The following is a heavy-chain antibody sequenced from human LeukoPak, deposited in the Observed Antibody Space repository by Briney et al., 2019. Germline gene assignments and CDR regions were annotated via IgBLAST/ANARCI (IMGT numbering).Heavy chain of an antibody. CDR1: GFTFSSYA. Sequence: PGGSLRLSCAASGFTFSSYAMSWVRQAPGKGLEWVSAISGSGGSTYYADSVKGRFTISRDNSKNTLYLQMNSLRAEDTAVYYCANIRRGYYTAFDYWGQGTLVTVSS. D-gene: IGHD3-22*01. J-gene: IGHJ4*02. CDR3: ANIRRGYYTAFDY. V-gene: IGHV3-23*01. CDR2: ISGSGGST.